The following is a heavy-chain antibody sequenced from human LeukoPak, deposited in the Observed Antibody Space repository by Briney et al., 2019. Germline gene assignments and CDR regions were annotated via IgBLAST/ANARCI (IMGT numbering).Heavy chain of an antibody. D-gene: IGHD2-8*01. J-gene: IGHJ4*02. Sequence: ASVKVSYKASGYTFTSYYMHWVRQAPGPGLEWPGIIYPSVCSTSYAQKFQGRVTMTRDTSTSTVYMELSSLRSGDTAVYYCARGTRILDYVWIDYWGQGTLVTVSS. V-gene: IGHV1-46*01. CDR2: IYPSVCST. CDR1: GYTFTSYY. CDR3: ARGTRILDYVWIDY.